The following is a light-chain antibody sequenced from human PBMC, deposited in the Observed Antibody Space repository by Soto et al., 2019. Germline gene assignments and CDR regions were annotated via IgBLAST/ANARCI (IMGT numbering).Light chain of an antibody. V-gene: IGKV1-39*01. CDR1: QTISTY. J-gene: IGKJ4*01. CDR3: QQTYSNFVS. CDR2: AAS. Sequence: DIQMTQSPSSLSASVGDRVTITCRSSQTISTYLHWFQQKPGKAPRLLIDAASNLQSGVPSRFSGSGSGTDFTLPISSLQPEDFGTYFCQQTYSNFVSFGGGTKVEMK.